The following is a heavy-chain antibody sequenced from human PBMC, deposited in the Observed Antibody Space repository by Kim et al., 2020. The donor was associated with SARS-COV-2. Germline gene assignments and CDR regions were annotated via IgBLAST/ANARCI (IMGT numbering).Heavy chain of an antibody. J-gene: IGHJ4*02. CDR2: GST. D-gene: IGHD2-21*02. V-gene: IGHV4-39*01. CDR3: ARRRVTDDY. Sequence: GSTDYNPSLKSRVTISVDTSKNQFSLKLSSVTAADTAVYYCARRRVTDDYWGQGTLVTVSS.